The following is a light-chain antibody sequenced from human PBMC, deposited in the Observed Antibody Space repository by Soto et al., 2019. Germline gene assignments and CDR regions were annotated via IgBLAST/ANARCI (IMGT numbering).Light chain of an antibody. Sequence: QSALTQPASVSGSPGQSITISCTGTSSDVGAYNYVSWYQQHPGKAPKLMIFDVRNRPSGVSNRFSGSKSGNTASLTISGLQAEDEADYYCSSYTTGSTFVFGTGTTLTVL. J-gene: IGLJ1*01. V-gene: IGLV2-14*01. CDR2: DVR. CDR3: SSYTTGSTFV. CDR1: SSDVGAYNY.